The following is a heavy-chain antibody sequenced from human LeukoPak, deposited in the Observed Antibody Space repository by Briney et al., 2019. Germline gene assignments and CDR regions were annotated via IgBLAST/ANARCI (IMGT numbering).Heavy chain of an antibody. J-gene: IGHJ4*02. CDR3: AKVASGSYFDY. CDR2: IIPIFGTA. CDR1: GGTFSSYA. Sequence: GASVKVSCKASGGTFSSYAISWVRQAPGQGLEWMGGIIPIFGTANYAQKFQGRVTITADKSTSTAYMELSSLRSEDTAVYYCAKVASGSYFDYWGQGTLVTVSS. D-gene: IGHD1-26*01. V-gene: IGHV1-69*06.